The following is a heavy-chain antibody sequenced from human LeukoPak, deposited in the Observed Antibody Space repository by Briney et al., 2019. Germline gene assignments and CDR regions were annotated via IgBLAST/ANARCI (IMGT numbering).Heavy chain of an antibody. V-gene: IGHV3-9*01. Sequence: PGGSLRLSCAASGFTFDDYAMHWVRQAPGKGLEWVSGISWNSGSIGYADSVKGRFTISRDNAKNSLYLQMNSLRAEDTALYYCAITVTDGSGPGPFDYWGQGTLVTVSS. CDR3: AITVTDGSGPGPFDY. CDR1: GFTFDDYA. D-gene: IGHD3-10*01. CDR2: ISWNSGSI. J-gene: IGHJ4*02.